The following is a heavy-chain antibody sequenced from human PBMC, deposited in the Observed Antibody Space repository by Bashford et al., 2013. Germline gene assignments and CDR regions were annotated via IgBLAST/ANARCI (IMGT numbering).Heavy chain of an antibody. D-gene: IGHD5-12*01. CDR3: AKAVAYSSSDAGYFYYGMDV. V-gene: IGHV3-23*01. J-gene: IGHJ6*02. CDR1: GFTFSNYA. Sequence: GGSLRLSCAASGFTFSNYAMTWVRQAPGKGLEWVSSISGGRGTTYYTDAVKGRFTVSRDNSKNTLYLQMNTLRAEDTAVYYCAKAVAYSSSDAGYFYYGMDVWGQGTTVTVSS. CDR2: ISGGRGTT.